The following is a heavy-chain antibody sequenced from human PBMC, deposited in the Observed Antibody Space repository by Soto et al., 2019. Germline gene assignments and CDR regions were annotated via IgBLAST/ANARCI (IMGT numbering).Heavy chain of an antibody. CDR3: AREGYYDSRFMDV. V-gene: IGHV4-38-2*02. CDR1: GYSISSGYY. CDR2: IYHSGST. Sequence: KPSETLSLTCAVSGYSISSGYYWGWIRQPPGKGLEWIGSIYHSGSTYYNPSLKSRVTISVDTSKNQFSLKLSSVTAADTAVYYCAREGYYDSRFMDVWGQGTTVTVSS. J-gene: IGHJ6*02. D-gene: IGHD3-22*01.